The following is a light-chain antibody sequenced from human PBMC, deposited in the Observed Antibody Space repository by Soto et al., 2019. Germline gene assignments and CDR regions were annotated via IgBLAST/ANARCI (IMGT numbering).Light chain of an antibody. CDR2: GAS. CDR1: QSVSSSS. J-gene: IGKJ1*01. Sequence: SASVLSLSPGDRATLSCRASQSVSSSSLAWYQQKRGQAPRLLIHGASSRATGIPDRFSGSGSGTDFTLTISRLEPEDFAVYYCQQYGSSPQTFGQGTKVDI. V-gene: IGKV3-20*01. CDR3: QQYGSSPQT.